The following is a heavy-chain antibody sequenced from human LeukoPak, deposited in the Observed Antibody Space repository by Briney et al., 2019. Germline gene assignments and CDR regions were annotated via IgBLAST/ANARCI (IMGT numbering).Heavy chain of an antibody. V-gene: IGHV1-2*02. D-gene: IGHD1-7*01. CDR1: GYTFTGYY. CDR3: ATETGNFYFYS. Sequence: ASVKVSCKASGYTFTGYYMHWVRQAPGQGLEWMGWINPNSGGTNYAQKFQGRVTMIRDTSISTAYMELRSLRSEDTVVYYCATETGNFYFYSWGQGTLVTVSS. J-gene: IGHJ4*02. CDR2: INPNSGGT.